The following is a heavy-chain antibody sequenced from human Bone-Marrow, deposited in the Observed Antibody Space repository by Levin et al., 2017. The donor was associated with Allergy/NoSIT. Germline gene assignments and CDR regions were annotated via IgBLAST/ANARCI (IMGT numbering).Heavy chain of an antibody. CDR2: IYLAGTT. Sequence: PSETLSLTCAVSGGSITGGYYSWAWIRQPPGRGLEWIGFIYLAGTTDYNPSLQSRVTISVDKSKNQFSLKLTSVTAADTAVYFCARGSNVDHAFDVWGHGTMVTVSS. CDR3: ARGSNVDHAFDV. J-gene: IGHJ3*01. V-gene: IGHV4-30-2*01. D-gene: IGHD2-2*01. CDR1: GGSITGGYYS.